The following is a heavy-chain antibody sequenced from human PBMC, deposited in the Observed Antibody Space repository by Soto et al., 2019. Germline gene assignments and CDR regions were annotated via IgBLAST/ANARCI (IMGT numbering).Heavy chain of an antibody. V-gene: IGHV3-7*01. J-gene: IGHJ6*02. CDR2: IKQDGSEK. CDR3: ACVAGANYYYYGMDV. D-gene: IGHD6-19*01. Sequence: PGGSLRLSCAASGFTFSSYWMSWVRQAPGKGLEWVANIKQDGSEKYYVDSVKGRFTISRDNAKNSLYLQMNSLRAEDTAVYYCACVAGANYYYYGMDVWGQGTKVTVSS. CDR1: GFTFSSYW.